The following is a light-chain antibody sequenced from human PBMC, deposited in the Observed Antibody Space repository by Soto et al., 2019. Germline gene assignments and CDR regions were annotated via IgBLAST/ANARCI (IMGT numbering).Light chain of an antibody. CDR1: SSNIGNNY. CDR2: DNN. Sequence: QSVLTQPPSVSAAPGQKVTISCSGSSSNIGNNYVSWYQQLPGTAPKLLMYDNNKRPSGIPDRCSGSKAGTSATLGITGLRAGDEADYYCGTWDSSLSAYVFGTGTKLTAL. V-gene: IGLV1-51*01. CDR3: GTWDSSLSAYV. J-gene: IGLJ1*01.